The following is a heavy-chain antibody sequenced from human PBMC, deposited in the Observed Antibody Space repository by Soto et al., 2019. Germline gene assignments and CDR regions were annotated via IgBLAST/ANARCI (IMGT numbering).Heavy chain of an antibody. CDR3: ARAAPRYCSGGSCYSGRDC. CDR1: GGSFSGYY. CDR2: INHSGST. V-gene: IGHV4-34*01. Sequence: SETLSLTCAVYGGSFSGYYWSWIRQPPGKGLEWIGEINHSGSTNYNPSLKSRVTISVDTSKNQFSLKLSSVTAADTAVYYCARAAPRYCSGGSCYSGRDCWGQGTLVTVSS. J-gene: IGHJ4*02. D-gene: IGHD2-15*01.